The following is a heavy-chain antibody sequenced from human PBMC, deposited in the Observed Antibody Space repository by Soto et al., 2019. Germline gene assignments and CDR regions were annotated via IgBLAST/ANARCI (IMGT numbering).Heavy chain of an antibody. D-gene: IGHD7-27*01. Sequence: QVQLVQSGAEVKKPGSSVKVSCKASGGTFSSYAISWVRQAPGQGLEWMGGIIPIFGTANYAQKFQGRVTITADESTSTAYMELSSLRSEDTAVYYCARLPDGYNKWGNSYYYYYGMDVWGQGTTVTVSS. CDR1: GGTFSSYA. J-gene: IGHJ6*02. CDR2: IIPIFGTA. V-gene: IGHV1-69*01. CDR3: ARLPDGYNKWGNSYYYYYGMDV.